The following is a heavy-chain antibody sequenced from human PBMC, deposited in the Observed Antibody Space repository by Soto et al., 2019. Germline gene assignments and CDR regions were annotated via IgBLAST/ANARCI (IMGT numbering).Heavy chain of an antibody. CDR1: GFTLSRHT. D-gene: IGHD3-22*01. V-gene: IGHV3-21*01. Sequence: GGSLRLSCAASGFTLSRHTMNWVRQAPGKGLEWVSFIGSRTSDIYYADSVKGRFTISRDNAKNSLYLDLTRLRAEDTAVYFCVGGYYDTSGYPNTFDMWGQGTMVTVSS. CDR3: VGGYYDTSGYPNTFDM. J-gene: IGHJ3*02. CDR2: IGSRTSDI.